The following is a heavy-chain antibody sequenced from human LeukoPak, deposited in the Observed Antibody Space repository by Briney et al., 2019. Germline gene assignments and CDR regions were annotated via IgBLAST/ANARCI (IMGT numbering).Heavy chain of an antibody. CDR3: ARFVGACSGGSCYSDY. CDR2: IYPGDSDT. Sequence: GESLKISCKGSRYSFTSYWIGWVRQMIGKGLDWMGIIYPGDSDTRYSPSFQGQVTISADKSISTAYLQWNSLKASDTAMYYCARFVGACSGGSCYSDYWGQGTLVTVSS. J-gene: IGHJ4*02. V-gene: IGHV5-51*01. D-gene: IGHD2-15*01. CDR1: RYSFTSYW.